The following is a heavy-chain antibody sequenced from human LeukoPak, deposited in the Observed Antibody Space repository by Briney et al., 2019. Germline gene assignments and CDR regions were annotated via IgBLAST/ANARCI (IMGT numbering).Heavy chain of an antibody. Sequence: SETLSLTCDVYGGSFSGYYWSWIRQPPGKGLEWIGEINHSGSTNYNPSLKSRVTISVDTSKNQFSLKLSSVTAADTAVYYCARGKPAGKSFDYWGQGTLVTVSS. D-gene: IGHD2-2*01. V-gene: IGHV4-34*01. CDR1: GGSFSGYY. J-gene: IGHJ4*02. CDR2: INHSGST. CDR3: ARGKPAGKSFDY.